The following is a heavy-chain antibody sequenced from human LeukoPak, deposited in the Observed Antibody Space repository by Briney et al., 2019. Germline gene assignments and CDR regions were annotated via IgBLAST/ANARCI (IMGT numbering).Heavy chain of an antibody. D-gene: IGHD3-10*01. CDR2: ISGSGGST. Sequence: PSETLSLTCAVSGGSISSGGYSWSWVRQAPGKGLEWVSAISGSGGSTYYADSVKGRFTISRDNSKNTLYLQMNSLRAEDTAVYYCAKSPGNRYFDYWGQGTLVTVSS. J-gene: IGHJ4*02. V-gene: IGHV3-23*01. CDR1: GGSISSGGYS. CDR3: AKSPGNRYFDY.